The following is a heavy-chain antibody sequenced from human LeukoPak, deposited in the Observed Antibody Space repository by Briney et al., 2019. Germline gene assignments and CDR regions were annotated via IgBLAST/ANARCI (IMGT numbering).Heavy chain of an antibody. CDR1: GGTFSSYA. Sequence: SVKVSCKASGGTFSSYAISWVRQAPGQGLEWMGGIIPIFGTANYAQKFQGRVTITADESTSTGYMELSSLRSEDTAVYYCARDAGILTGYFFGMDVWGKGTTVTVSS. V-gene: IGHV1-69*13. CDR3: ARDAGILTGYFFGMDV. J-gene: IGHJ6*04. D-gene: IGHD3-9*01. CDR2: IIPIFGTA.